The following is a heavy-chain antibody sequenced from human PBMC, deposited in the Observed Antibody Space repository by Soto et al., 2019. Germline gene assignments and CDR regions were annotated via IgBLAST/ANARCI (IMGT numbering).Heavy chain of an antibody. V-gene: IGHV3-30*18. D-gene: IGHD5-12*01. CDR3: ANRAPSTI. CDR1: GFTFSSYG. J-gene: IGHJ4*02. Sequence: PGGSLRLSCAASGFTFSSYGMHWVRQAPGKGLEWVAVISYDGSNKYYADSVKGRFTISRDNSKNTLYLQMNSLRAEDTAVYYCANRAPSTIWGQGTLVTVSS. CDR2: ISYDGSNK.